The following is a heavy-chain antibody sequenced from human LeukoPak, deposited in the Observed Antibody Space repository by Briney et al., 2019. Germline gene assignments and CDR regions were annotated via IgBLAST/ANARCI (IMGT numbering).Heavy chain of an antibody. D-gene: IGHD4-17*01. CDR2: ISSSSTI. J-gene: IGHJ6*02. Sequence: PGGSLRLSCAASGFTFNNYDMNWVRQAPGKGLEWVSYISSSSTIYYADSVKGRFTISRDNAKNSLYLQMNSLRAEDTAVYYCAREELRDYGDTYGMDVWGQGTTVTVSS. V-gene: IGHV3-69-1*01. CDR3: AREELRDYGDTYGMDV. CDR1: GFTFNNYD.